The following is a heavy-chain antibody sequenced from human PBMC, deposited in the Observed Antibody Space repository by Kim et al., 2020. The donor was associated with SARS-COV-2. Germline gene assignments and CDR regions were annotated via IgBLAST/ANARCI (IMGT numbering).Heavy chain of an antibody. CDR3: ASHKPNPNYDSSGFGAFDI. CDR2: IYYSGST. Sequence: SQTLSLTCTVSGGSISSYYWSWIRQPPGKGLEWIGYIYYSGSTNYNPSLKSRVTISVDTSKNQFSLKLSSVTAADTAVYYCASHKPNPNYDSSGFGAFDIWGQGTMVTVSS. V-gene: IGHV4-59*08. J-gene: IGHJ3*02. D-gene: IGHD3-22*01. CDR1: GGSISSYY.